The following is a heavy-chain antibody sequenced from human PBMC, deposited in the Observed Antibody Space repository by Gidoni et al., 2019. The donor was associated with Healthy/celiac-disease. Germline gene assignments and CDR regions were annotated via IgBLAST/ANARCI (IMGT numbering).Heavy chain of an antibody. CDR1: GGSFSGYY. V-gene: IGHV4-34*01. J-gene: IGHJ6*02. D-gene: IGHD2-2*01. CDR3: ARGPCPHIVVVPAAAKCVDGMDV. CDR2: INHSGST. Sequence: QVQLQQWGAGLLKPSETLSLTCAVYGGSFSGYYWSWIRQPPGKGLEWIVEINHSGSTNYTPSLKSRVTISVDTSKNQFSLKLSSVTAADTAVYYCARGPCPHIVVVPAAAKCVDGMDVWGQGTTVTVSS.